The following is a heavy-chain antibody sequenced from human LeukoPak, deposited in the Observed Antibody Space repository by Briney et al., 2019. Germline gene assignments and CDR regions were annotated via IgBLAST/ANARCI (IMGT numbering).Heavy chain of an antibody. J-gene: IGHJ4*02. CDR2: ITTSSSST. Sequence: KPGGSLRLSCAASGFTFSDYYMTWIRQAPGKGLEWVSYITTSSSSTDYADSVKGRFTISRDNAKNSVFLQMNSLRAEDTAVYYCARGGITAACDYWGLGTLVTVSS. CDR3: ARGGITAACDY. D-gene: IGHD6-13*01. V-gene: IGHV3-11*03. CDR1: GFTFSDYY.